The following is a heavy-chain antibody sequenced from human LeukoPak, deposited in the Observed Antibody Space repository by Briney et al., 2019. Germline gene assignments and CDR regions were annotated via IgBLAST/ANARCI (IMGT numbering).Heavy chain of an antibody. CDR2: ISISGTTT. Sequence: PGGSLRLSCAASGFNFSTYEMNWVRQAPGKGLEWISYISISGTTTYYADSVKGRFSISRDNAKSSLYLQMNNLRADDSGFYFCARDRVSRLTTVTTLPTFDYWGQGALVTVSS. J-gene: IGHJ4*02. CDR1: GFNFSTYE. V-gene: IGHV3-48*03. CDR3: ARDRVSRLTTVTTLPTFDY. D-gene: IGHD4-17*01.